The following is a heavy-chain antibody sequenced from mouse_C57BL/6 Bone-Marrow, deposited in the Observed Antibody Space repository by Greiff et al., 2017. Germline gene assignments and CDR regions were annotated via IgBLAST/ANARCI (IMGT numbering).Heavy chain of an antibody. J-gene: IGHJ3*01. V-gene: IGHV1-5*01. Sequence: EVQLQQSGTVLARPGASVKMSCKTSGYTFTSYWMHWVKQRPGQGLEWIGAIYPGNSDTSYNQKIKGKAKLTAVTSASTAYMELSSLTNDDSAVYYCTIPDGYDPAWFAYWGQGTLVTVSA. CDR3: TIPDGYDPAWFAY. D-gene: IGHD2-2*01. CDR1: GYTFTSYW. CDR2: IYPGNSDT.